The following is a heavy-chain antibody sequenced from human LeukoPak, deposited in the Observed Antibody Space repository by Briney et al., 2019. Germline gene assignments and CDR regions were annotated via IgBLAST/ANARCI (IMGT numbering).Heavy chain of an antibody. CDR2: IYYGGST. Sequence: SETLSLTCTVSGVSISSYYWSWIRQPPGKGLEWIGYIYYGGSTNYNPSLKSRVTISVDTSKNQFSLKLSSVTAADTAVYYCARVGSGFLEWIMIDYWGQGTLVTVSS. CDR3: ARVGSGFLEWIMIDY. J-gene: IGHJ4*02. D-gene: IGHD3-3*01. CDR1: GVSISSYY. V-gene: IGHV4-59*01.